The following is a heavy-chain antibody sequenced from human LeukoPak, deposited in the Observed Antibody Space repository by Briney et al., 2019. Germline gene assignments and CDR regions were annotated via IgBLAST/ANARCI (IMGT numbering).Heavy chain of an antibody. D-gene: IGHD6-13*01. V-gene: IGHV3-30*18. J-gene: IGHJ4*02. CDR2: ISFNGRNT. Sequence: PGGSLRLSCAASGFTFHYYGLHWVRLAPGKGLEWVAAISFNGRNTFYTDSVKGRFTISRDNSKNTLYLQMNSLRAEDTAVYYCAKDYSSSWYAKPSDYWGQGTLVTVSS. CDR3: AKDYSSSWYAKPSDY. CDR1: GFTFHYYG.